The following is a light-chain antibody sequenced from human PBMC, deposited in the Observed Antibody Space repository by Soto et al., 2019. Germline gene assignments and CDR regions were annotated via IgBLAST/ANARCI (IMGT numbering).Light chain of an antibody. J-gene: IGKJ1*01. CDR2: GAS. Sequence: EIVLTQSPGTLSLSPGERATLSCRAGQSVTSDYLAWYQQKPGQAPRLLIHGASSRATGIPDRFSGSGSGTDFTLTISRLEPEDFAVYYCQQYGRPFGQGTKVEIK. V-gene: IGKV3-20*01. CDR1: QSVTSDY. CDR3: QQYGRP.